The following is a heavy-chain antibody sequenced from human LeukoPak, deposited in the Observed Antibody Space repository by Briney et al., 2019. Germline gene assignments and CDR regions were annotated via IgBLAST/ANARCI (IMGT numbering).Heavy chain of an antibody. Sequence: GRSLRLSCAASGFTFSSYAMHWVRQAPGKGLEWVAVISYDGSNKYYADSVKGRFTIFRDNSKNTLYLQMNSLRAEDTAVYYCARDPEGGPGSYSDYWGQGTLVTVSS. CDR2: ISYDGSNK. CDR1: GFTFSSYA. J-gene: IGHJ4*02. CDR3: ARDPEGGPGSYSDY. V-gene: IGHV3-30*01. D-gene: IGHD1-26*01.